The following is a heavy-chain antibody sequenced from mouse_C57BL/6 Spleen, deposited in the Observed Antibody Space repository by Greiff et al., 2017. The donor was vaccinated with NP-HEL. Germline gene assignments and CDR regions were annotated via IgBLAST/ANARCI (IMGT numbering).Heavy chain of an antibody. CDR3: ARADYSSRNPFAY. V-gene: IGHV1-50*01. CDR1: GYTFNSYW. J-gene: IGHJ3*01. Sequence: QVQLQQPGAELVKPGASVKLSCKASGYTFNSYWMQWVKQRPGQGLEWIGEIDPSDSYNNYNQKFKGKATLTVDTTSSTAYIQLSSLTSEYSALYYCARADYSSRNPFAYWGQVTLVTVSA. D-gene: IGHD1-1*01. CDR2: IDPSDSYN.